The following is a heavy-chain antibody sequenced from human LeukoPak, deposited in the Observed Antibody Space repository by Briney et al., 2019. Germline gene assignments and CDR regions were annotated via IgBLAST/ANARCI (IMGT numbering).Heavy chain of an antibody. CDR3: ARNRWYAFDY. D-gene: IGHD4-23*01. CDR2: ISSSSNTI. J-gene: IGHJ4*02. CDR1: GFTFSSYT. Sequence: GGSLRLSCAASGFTFSSYTMSWVRQAPGKGLEWISYISSSSNTISYAGSVKGRFTISRDNAKNSLYLQMNSLRAEDTAVYYCARNRWYAFDYWGQGTLATVSS. V-gene: IGHV3-48*01.